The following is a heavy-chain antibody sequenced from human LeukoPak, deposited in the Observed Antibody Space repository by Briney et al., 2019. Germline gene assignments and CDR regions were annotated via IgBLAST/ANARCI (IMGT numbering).Heavy chain of an antibody. Sequence: SETLSLTCTVSGGSISSGSYYWSWIRQPAGKGLEWIGRIYTSGSTNYNPSLKSRVTISVDTSKNQFSLKLSSVTAADTAVYYCARERFIYCSSTSCYNDYYYYYYMDVWGKGTTVTVSS. D-gene: IGHD2-2*02. CDR1: GGSISSGSYY. J-gene: IGHJ6*03. CDR2: IYTSGST. V-gene: IGHV4-61*02. CDR3: ARERFIYCSSTSCYNDYYYYYYMDV.